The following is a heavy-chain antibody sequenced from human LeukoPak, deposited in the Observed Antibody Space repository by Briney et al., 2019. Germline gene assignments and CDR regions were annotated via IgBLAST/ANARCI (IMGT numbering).Heavy chain of an antibody. Sequence: SETLSLTCAVYGGSFSGYYWSWIRQPPGKGLEWIGEINHSGSTNYNPSLKSRVTISVDTSKNQFSLKLSSVTAADTAVYYCARRLSQAFDYWGQGTLVTVSS. CDR2: INHSGST. V-gene: IGHV4-34*01. CDR3: ARRLSQAFDY. CDR1: GGSFSGYY. J-gene: IGHJ4*02.